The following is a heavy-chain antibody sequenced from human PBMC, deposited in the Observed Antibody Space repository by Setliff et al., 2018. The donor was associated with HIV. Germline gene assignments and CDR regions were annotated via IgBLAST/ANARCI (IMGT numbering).Heavy chain of an antibody. J-gene: IGHJ6*02. D-gene: IGHD4-4*01. Sequence: PGGSLRLSCAASGFSFSTYGMHWVRQAPGKGLEWVALIWYDESLNYYADSVKGRFTISRDDSKKTLFLQMNSLSAEDTGVYYCARSATNYNYYYYVMDVWGQGTTVTVSS. V-gene: IGHV3-33*01. CDR1: GFSFSTYG. CDR2: IWYDESLN. CDR3: ARSATNYNYYYYVMDV.